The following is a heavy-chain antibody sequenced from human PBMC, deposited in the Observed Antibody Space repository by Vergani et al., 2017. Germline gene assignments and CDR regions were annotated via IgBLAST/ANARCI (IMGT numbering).Heavy chain of an antibody. V-gene: IGHV3-23*01. J-gene: IGHJ6*03. CDR1: GFTFSSYA. D-gene: IGHD3-9*01. CDR3: AKDRPHYDILTDLGYYMDV. Sequence: EVQLLESGGGLVQPGGSLRLSCAASGFTFSSYAMSWVRQAPGKGLEWVSAISGSGGSTYYADSVKGRFTISRDNSKNTLYLQMNSLRAEDTAVYYCAKDRPHYDILTDLGYYMDVWGKGTTVTVSS. CDR2: ISGSGGST.